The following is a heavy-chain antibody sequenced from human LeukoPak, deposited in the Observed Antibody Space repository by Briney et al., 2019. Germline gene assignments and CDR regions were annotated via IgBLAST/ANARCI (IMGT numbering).Heavy chain of an antibody. D-gene: IGHD3-3*01. V-gene: IGHV1-69*13. Sequence: ASVKVSCKASGGTFSSYALSWVRQAPGQGLEWMGGIIPRFATTKYGQTFQGRVTLTADESTSTAYMELSSLRSEDTAVYYCARGPHYDFWSGYYTTGYYMDVWGKGTTVTVSS. CDR2: IIPRFATT. J-gene: IGHJ6*03. CDR3: ARGPHYDFWSGYYTTGYYMDV. CDR1: GGTFSSYA.